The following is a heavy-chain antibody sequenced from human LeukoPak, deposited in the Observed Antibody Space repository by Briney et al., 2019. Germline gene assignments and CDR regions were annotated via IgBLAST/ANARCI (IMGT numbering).Heavy chain of an antibody. D-gene: IGHD3-10*01. J-gene: IGHJ6*02. CDR1: GFTFTSSA. V-gene: IGHV1-58*01. CDR3: AAETHSDGMDV. Sequence: SVTVSCKASGFTFTSSAVQWVRQARGQRLEWIGWIVVGSGNTNYAQKFQERVTITRDMSTSTAYMELSSLRSEDTAVYYCAAETHSDGMDVWGQGTTVTVSS. CDR2: IVVGSGNT.